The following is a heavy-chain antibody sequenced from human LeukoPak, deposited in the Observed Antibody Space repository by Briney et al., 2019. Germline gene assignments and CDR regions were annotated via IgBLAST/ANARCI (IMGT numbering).Heavy chain of an antibody. CDR2: ISYDGSNK. CDR3: AKGDCGGDCYSDNWFDP. V-gene: IGHV3-30*18. Sequence: GGSLRLSCAASGFTFSSYGMHWVRQAPGKGLEWVAVISYDGSNKYYADSVKGRFTISRDNSKNTLYLQMNSLRAEDTAVYYCAKGDCGGDCYSDNWFDPWDQGTLVTVSS. CDR1: GFTFSSYG. D-gene: IGHD2-21*02. J-gene: IGHJ5*02.